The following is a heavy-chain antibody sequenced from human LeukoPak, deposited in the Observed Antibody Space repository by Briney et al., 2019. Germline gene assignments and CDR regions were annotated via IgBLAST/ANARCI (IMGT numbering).Heavy chain of an antibody. Sequence: SETLSLTCTVSGGSISSYYWSWIRQPPGKGLEWIGYIYYSGSTNYNPSLKSRVTISVDTSKNQFSLKLSSVTAADTAVYYCARHRSGYYYGSGSYHYFDYWGQGTLVTVSS. D-gene: IGHD3-10*01. CDR2: IYYSGST. V-gene: IGHV4-59*08. CDR1: GGSISSYY. CDR3: ARHRSGYYYGSGSYHYFDY. J-gene: IGHJ4*02.